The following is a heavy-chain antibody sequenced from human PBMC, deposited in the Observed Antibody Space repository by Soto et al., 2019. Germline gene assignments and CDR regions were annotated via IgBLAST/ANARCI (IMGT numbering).Heavy chain of an antibody. V-gene: IGHV1-69*01. J-gene: IGHJ4*02. CDR2: IIPVSGTT. Sequence: VQLVQSGAEMKKPGSSLKVSCSISGGTITDYLISWLRQAPGQGLEWMGGIIPVSGTTYFAQKFQDRVTITADDSTKTAYMELSSLRSEDTAVYYCARGGLTTVTLDYWGQGTLVTVSS. CDR3: ARGGLTTVTLDY. D-gene: IGHD4-17*01. CDR1: GGTITDYL.